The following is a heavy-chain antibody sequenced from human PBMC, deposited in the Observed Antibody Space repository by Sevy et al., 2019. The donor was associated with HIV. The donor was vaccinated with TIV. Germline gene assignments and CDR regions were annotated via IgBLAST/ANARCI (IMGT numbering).Heavy chain of an antibody. CDR2: ISHSGRT. D-gene: IGHD6-13*01. J-gene: IGHJ6*02. CDR1: GGSFRDYL. V-gene: IGHV4-34*01. CDR3: ARGANLLKSSSWYFSALHSYYYDMDV. Sequence: SETLSLTCAVYGGSFRDYLWTWIREPPGKGLEWIGEISHSGRTNYNPSLQSRVTISVEMSKNQFSLRLKSVTAAYTALYDFARGANLLKSSSWYFSALHSYYYDMDVWGQGTTVTVSS.